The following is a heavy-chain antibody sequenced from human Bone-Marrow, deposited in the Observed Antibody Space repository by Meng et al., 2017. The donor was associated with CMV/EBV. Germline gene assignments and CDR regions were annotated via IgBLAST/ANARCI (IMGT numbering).Heavy chain of an antibody. CDR1: GFTFSSYA. V-gene: IGHV3-30-3*01. CDR3: ASDLVVPAGRAVY. D-gene: IGHD2-2*01. Sequence: GGSLRHSCAASGFTFSSYAMHWVRQAPGKGLEWVAVISYDGSNKYYADSVKGRFTISRDNSKNTLYLQMNSLRTEDTAVYYCASDLVVPAGRAVYWGQVKLVTVSS. J-gene: IGHJ4*02. CDR2: ISYDGSNK.